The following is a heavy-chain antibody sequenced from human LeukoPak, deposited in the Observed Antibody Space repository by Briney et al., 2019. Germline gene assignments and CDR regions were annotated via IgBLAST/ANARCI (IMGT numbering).Heavy chain of an antibody. CDR3: TRQPFTPLIRRPTDANCFDY. V-gene: IGHV3-23*01. CDR1: GFTFISYA. J-gene: IGHJ4*02. D-gene: IGHD4-17*01. CDR2: ISDSGGSA. Sequence: GGSLRLSCAASGFTFISYAMSWVRQSPGKGLEWVSTISDSGGSAYYTNSVKGRFTISRDSSKNTLFLQMNSLRAEDTAIYYCTRQPFTPLIRRPTDANCFDYWGQGTLVTVSS.